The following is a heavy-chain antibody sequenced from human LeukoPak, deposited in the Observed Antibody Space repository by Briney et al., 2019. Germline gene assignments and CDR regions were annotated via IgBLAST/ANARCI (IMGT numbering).Heavy chain of an antibody. Sequence: GGSLRLSCAASGFTFSGFGMNWVRQAPGKGLEWVSSISSSSSYIYYADSLKGRFTISRDNAKDSLYLQMNSLRAEDTAVYYCATGYSYGRYYYYMDVWGKGTTVTVSS. V-gene: IGHV3-21*01. D-gene: IGHD5-18*01. CDR3: ATGYSYGRYYYYMDV. J-gene: IGHJ6*03. CDR1: GFTFSGFG. CDR2: ISSSSSYI.